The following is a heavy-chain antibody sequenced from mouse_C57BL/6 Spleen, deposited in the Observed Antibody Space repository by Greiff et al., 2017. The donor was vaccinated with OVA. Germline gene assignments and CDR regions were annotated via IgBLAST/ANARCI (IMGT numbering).Heavy chain of an antibody. V-gene: IGHV1-15*01. D-gene: IGHD2-2*01. CDR3: TRGGYGYVFDY. CDR2: IDPETGGT. Sequence: VKLQESGAELVRPGASVTLSCKASGYTFTDYEMHWVKQTPVHGLEWIGAIDPETGGTAYNQKFKGKAILTADKSSSTAYMELRSLTSEDSAVYYCTRGGYGYVFDYWGQGTTLTVSS. CDR1: GYTFTDYE. J-gene: IGHJ2*01.